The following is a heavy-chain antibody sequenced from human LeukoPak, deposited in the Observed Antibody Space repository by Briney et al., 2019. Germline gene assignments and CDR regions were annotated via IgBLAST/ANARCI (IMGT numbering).Heavy chain of an antibody. CDR1: GFTFSSYE. V-gene: IGHV3-48*03. CDR2: ISSSGSTI. CDR3: AREGTGTTGRYYYYMDV. D-gene: IGHD1-7*01. Sequence: GGSLRLSCAASGFTFSSYEMNWFRQAPGKGLEWVSYISSSGSTIYYADSVRGRFTISRDNAKNSLYLQMHSLRAEDTAVYYCAREGTGTTGRYYYYMDVWGKGTTVTVSS. J-gene: IGHJ6*03.